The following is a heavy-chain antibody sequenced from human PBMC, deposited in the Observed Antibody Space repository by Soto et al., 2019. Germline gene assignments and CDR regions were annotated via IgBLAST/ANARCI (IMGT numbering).Heavy chain of an antibody. CDR2: ISTTSTHI. D-gene: IGHD2-2*01. J-gene: IGHJ4*02. CDR1: GFTFSDYS. V-gene: IGHV3-21*01. CDR3: ARGTTTLQREDRLDY. Sequence: EVQVVESGGGLVKPGGSLRLSCAASGFTFSDYSMNWVRQGPGKGLEWVSSISTTSTHIYYADSLKGRFTISRDNVINSLYLQMNRLRAEDTAVYYCARGTTTLQREDRLDYWGQGTLVTVSS.